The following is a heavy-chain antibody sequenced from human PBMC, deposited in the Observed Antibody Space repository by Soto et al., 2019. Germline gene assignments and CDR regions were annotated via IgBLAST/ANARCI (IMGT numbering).Heavy chain of an antibody. CDR3: ARGGNTEWELLVYGSDTWFDP. Sequence: EVQLVESGGGLVKPGGSLRLSCAASGFTFSSYSMNWVRQAPGKGLEWVSSISSSSSYIYYADSVKGRFTISRDNAKNSLYLQMNSLRAEDTAVYYGARGGNTEWELLVYGSDTWFDPWGQGTLVTVSS. CDR1: GFTFSSYS. D-gene: IGHD1-26*01. CDR2: ISSSSSYI. J-gene: IGHJ5*02. V-gene: IGHV3-21*01.